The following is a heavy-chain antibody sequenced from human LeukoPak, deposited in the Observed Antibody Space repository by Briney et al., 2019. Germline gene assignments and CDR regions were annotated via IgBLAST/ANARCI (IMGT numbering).Heavy chain of an antibody. D-gene: IGHD3-3*01. CDR1: GFTFSSYS. CDR3: ARDGQNYDFWSGYTTWDY. V-gene: IGHV3-48*01. CDR2: ISSSSSTI. J-gene: IGHJ4*02. Sequence: GGSLRLSCAASGFTFSSYSMNWVRQAPGKGLEWVSYISSSSSTIYYADSVKGRFTISRDNAKNSLYLQMNSLRAEDTAVYYCARDGQNYDFWSGYTTWDYWGQGTLVTVSS.